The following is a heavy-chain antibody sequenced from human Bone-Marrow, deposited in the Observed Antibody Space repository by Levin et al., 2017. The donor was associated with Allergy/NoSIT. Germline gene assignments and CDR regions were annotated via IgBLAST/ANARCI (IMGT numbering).Heavy chain of an antibody. J-gene: IGHJ5*02. CDR1: EFTVSSSF. CDR3: ARGGRGSGWPLDL. D-gene: IGHD6-19*01. V-gene: IGHV3-66*01. Sequence: GGSLRLSCAASEFTVSSSFMSWVRQAPGKGLEWVSFIYSGGNTYYGDSVKGRFTISRDKSNNTLHLQMNSLRAEDTAVYYCARGGRGSGWPLDLWGQGTLVTVSS. CDR2: IYSGGNT.